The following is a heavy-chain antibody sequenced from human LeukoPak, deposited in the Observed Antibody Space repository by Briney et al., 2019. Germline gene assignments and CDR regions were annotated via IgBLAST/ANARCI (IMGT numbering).Heavy chain of an antibody. J-gene: IGHJ4*02. Sequence: KSGGSLRLSCAASGFTFNNYNMNWVRQAPGKGLEWVSSISSSSSYIYYADSVKGRFAISRDNAKNSLYLQMNSLRAEDTALYYCAREVSEGFDFWGQGTLVTVSS. D-gene: IGHD3-22*01. V-gene: IGHV3-21*01. CDR1: GFTFNNYN. CDR2: ISSSSSYI. CDR3: AREVSEGFDF.